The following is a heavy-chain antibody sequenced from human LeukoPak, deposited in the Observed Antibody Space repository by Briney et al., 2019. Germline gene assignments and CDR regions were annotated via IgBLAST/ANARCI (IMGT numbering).Heavy chain of an antibody. CDR3: ARDPHGYWWFDP. J-gene: IGHJ5*02. Sequence: PGGSLRLSCVASGFTFSNYWMHWVRQAPGKGLEWISRINSDGSSTTYADSVKGRFTISRDNAKNTLYLQMNSLRAEDTAVYYCARDPHGYWWFDPWGQGTLVTVSS. CDR1: GFTFSNYW. V-gene: IGHV3-74*03. CDR2: INSDGSST. D-gene: IGHD5-18*01.